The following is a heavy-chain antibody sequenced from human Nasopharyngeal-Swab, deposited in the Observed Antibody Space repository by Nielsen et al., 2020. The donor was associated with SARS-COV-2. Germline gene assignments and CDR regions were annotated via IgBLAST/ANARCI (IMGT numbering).Heavy chain of an antibody. D-gene: IGHD3-10*01. CDR2: INHSGST. CDR1: GGSFSGYY. V-gene: IGHV4-34*01. CDR3: ARVHLYYYGSGSYDY. Sequence: SETLSLTCAVYGGSFSGYYWSWIRQPPGKGLEWIGEINHSGSTNYNPSLKSRVTISVDTSKNQFSLKLSSVTAADTAVYYCARVHLYYYGSGSYDYWGQGTLVTVSS. J-gene: IGHJ4*02.